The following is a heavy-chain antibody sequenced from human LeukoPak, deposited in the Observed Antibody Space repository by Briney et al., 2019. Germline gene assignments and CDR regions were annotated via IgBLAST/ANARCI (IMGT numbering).Heavy chain of an antibody. V-gene: IGHV3-66*01. CDR3: ARGGSYLSAFDI. J-gene: IGHJ3*02. CDR1: GFTFSTYG. Sequence: GGSLRLSCAASGFTFSTYGMSWVRQAPGKGLEWVSLIYSGGSTYYADSVKGRFTISSDNSKNTLYLQMNSLRAEDTAVYYCARGGSYLSAFDIWGQGTMVTVSS. D-gene: IGHD1-26*01. CDR2: IYSGGST.